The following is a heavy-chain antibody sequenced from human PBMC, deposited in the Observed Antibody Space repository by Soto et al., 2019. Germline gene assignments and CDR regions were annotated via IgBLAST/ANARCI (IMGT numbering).Heavy chain of an antibody. CDR1: GGTFSSYA. D-gene: IGHD2-15*01. Sequence: SVKVSCKASGGTFSSYAISWVRQAPGQGLEWMGGIIPIFGTANYAQKFQGRVTITADESTSTAYMELSSLRSEDTAVYYCARDSKNDCSGGSCYSVTYYYGMDVWGQGTTVTVSS. CDR2: IIPIFGTA. V-gene: IGHV1-69*13. J-gene: IGHJ6*02. CDR3: ARDSKNDCSGGSCYSVTYYYGMDV.